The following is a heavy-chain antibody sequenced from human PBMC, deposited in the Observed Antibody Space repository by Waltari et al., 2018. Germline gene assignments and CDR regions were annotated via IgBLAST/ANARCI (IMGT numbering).Heavy chain of an antibody. D-gene: IGHD3-16*01. CDR3: ARDYAYGFDL. CDR1: GFTSRDNW. V-gene: IGHV3-7*01. CDR2: IKQDGSEK. J-gene: IGHJ3*01. Sequence: EVQLVESGGGLVQPGGSMRLYCVASGFTSRDNWMSWVRQAAGKGPEWVANIKQDGSEKYYVDSVKGRFTISRDNAKNSLYLQMSSLRAEDTAVYYCARDYAYGFDLWGQGTLVTVSS.